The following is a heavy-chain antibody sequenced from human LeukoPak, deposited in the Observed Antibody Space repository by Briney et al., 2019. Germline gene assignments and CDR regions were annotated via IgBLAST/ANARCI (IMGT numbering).Heavy chain of an antibody. CDR2: IYPGDSDT. D-gene: IGHD5-12*01. J-gene: IGHJ3*02. V-gene: IGHV5-51*01. Sequence: GESLKISCKGSGYSFTSYWIGRVRQMPGKGLEWMGIIYPGDSDTRYSPSFQGQVTISADKSISTAYLQWSSLKASDTAMYYCARSVDIVATVPDAFDIWGQGTMVTVSS. CDR3: ARSVDIVATVPDAFDI. CDR1: GYSFTSYW.